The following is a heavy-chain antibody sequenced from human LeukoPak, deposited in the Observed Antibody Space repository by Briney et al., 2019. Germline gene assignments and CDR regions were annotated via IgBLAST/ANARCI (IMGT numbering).Heavy chain of an antibody. Sequence: PSETLSLTCTVSGGSISSSSYYWGWIRQPPGKGPEWIGSIYYSGSTYYNPSLKSRVTISVDTSKNQFSLKLSSVTAADTAVYYCARLQTAMGHTFDYWGQGTLVTVSS. CDR3: ARLQTAMGHTFDY. CDR2: IYYSGST. V-gene: IGHV4-39*01. CDR1: GGSISSSSYY. J-gene: IGHJ4*02. D-gene: IGHD5-18*01.